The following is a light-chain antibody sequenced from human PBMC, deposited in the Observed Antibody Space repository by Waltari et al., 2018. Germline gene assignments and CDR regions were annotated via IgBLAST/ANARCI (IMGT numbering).Light chain of an antibody. V-gene: IGLV3-21*04. Sequence: SYVVTQPPSVSVAPGKTASITCGGNNIGSKSVHWYQQKPGQAPVLVIYDDSDRPSGIPERCSGSNSENTATLTSSRVEAGDEADYYCQVWDSSSDHNYVFGTATKVTVL. CDR2: DDS. CDR3: QVWDSSSDHNYV. CDR1: NIGSKS. J-gene: IGLJ1*01.